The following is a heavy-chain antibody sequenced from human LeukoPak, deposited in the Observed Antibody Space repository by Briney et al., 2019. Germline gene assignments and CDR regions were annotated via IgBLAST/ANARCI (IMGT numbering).Heavy chain of an antibody. CDR1: GFTFSSYW. D-gene: IGHD6-25*01. V-gene: IGHV3-74*01. CDR3: ARVISSGWEGELSD. J-gene: IGHJ4*02. Sequence: TGGSLRLSCAASGFTFSSYWMHWVRQAPGKGLVWVSRISSDGSSTNYAGSVKGRFTISRDNAKNTLYLQMNSLRDEDTAVYYCARVISSGWEGELSDWGQGTLVTVSS. CDR2: ISSDGSST.